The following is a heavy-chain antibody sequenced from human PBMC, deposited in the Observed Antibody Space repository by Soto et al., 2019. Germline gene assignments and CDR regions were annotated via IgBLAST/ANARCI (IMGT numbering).Heavy chain of an antibody. D-gene: IGHD6-13*01. J-gene: IGHJ4*02. V-gene: IGHV4-4*07. CDR3: ARALSSAAGLYFDF. CDR1: GGSISSYY. Sequence: SETLSLTCTVSGGSISSYYWSWIRQPAGKGMEWIGRIHTTDGTNYNPSLKSRVTMSIDTSNNQFSLKLSSLTAADTAVYYCARALSSAAGLYFDFWGQGTLVTSPQ. CDR2: IHTTDGT.